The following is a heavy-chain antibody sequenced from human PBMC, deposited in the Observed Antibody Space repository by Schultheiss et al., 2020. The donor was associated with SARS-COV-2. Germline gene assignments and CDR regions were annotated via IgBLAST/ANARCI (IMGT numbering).Heavy chain of an antibody. CDR2: ISNNGGST. CDR3: ARDAARGAGYYGMDV. CDR1: GITFSFSSYS. J-gene: IGHJ6*02. D-gene: IGHD3-10*01. V-gene: IGHV3-64*04. Sequence: GGSLRLSCSASGITFSFSSYSMYWVRQAPGKGLDCVSAISNNGGSTYYADSVKGRFTISRDNSKNTLYLQMNSLRAEDTAVYYCARDAARGAGYYGMDVWGQGTTVTVSS.